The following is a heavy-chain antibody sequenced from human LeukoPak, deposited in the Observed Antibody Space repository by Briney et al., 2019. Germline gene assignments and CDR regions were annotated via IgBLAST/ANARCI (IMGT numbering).Heavy chain of an antibody. V-gene: IGHV4-59*12. D-gene: IGHD6-19*01. CDR1: GGSISSYY. CDR3: ARALRPPCIAVAGRRPVGYYYGMDV. CDR2: IYYSGST. J-gene: IGHJ6*02. Sequence: SETLSLTCTVSGGSISSYYWSWIRQPPGKGLEWIGYIYYSGSTNYNPSLKSRVTISVDTSKNQFTLKLSSVTAADTAVYYCARALRPPCIAVAGRRPVGYYYGMDVWGQGTTVTVSS.